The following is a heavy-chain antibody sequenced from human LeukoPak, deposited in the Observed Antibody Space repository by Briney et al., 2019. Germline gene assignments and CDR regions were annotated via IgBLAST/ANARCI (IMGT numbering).Heavy chain of an antibody. D-gene: IGHD3-22*01. CDR3: AKTKSDMIVVVIEYYFDY. Sequence: GGSLRLSCAASGFTFSSYAMHWVRQAPGKGLEWVVFIRYDGSNKYYADSVKGRFTISRDNSKNTLYLQMNSLRAEDTAVYYCAKTKSDMIVVVIEYYFDYWGQGTLVTVSS. CDR2: IRYDGSNK. V-gene: IGHV3-30*02. CDR1: GFTFSSYA. J-gene: IGHJ4*02.